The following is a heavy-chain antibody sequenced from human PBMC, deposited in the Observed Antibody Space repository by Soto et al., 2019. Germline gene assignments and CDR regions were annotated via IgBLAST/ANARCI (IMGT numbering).Heavy chain of an antibody. CDR1: GGSFSGYY. V-gene: IGHV4-34*01. Sequence: PSETLSLTCAVYGGSFSGYYWSWIRQPPGKGLEWIGEINHSGSTNYNPSHKSRVTISVDTSKNQFSLKLSSVTAADTAVYYCARETSLREYYYYYGMDVWGQGTTVTVSS. D-gene: IGHD1-7*01. CDR3: ARETSLREYYYYYGMDV. CDR2: INHSGST. J-gene: IGHJ6*02.